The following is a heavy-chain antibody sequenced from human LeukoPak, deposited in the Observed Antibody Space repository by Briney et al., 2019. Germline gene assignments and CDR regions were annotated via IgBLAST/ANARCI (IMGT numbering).Heavy chain of an antibody. CDR3: TKDWGSGSGSYSWGQFDY. V-gene: IGHV3-23*01. Sequence: PGGSLRLSCAASGFTFSNFAMSWVRQAPGKGLEWVSGISGSGGSTVYADSVKGRFTLSRDNSKNTLFLQMNSLRVEDTAVYYCTKDWGSGSGSYSWGQFDYWGQGTLVTVSS. CDR2: ISGSGGST. D-gene: IGHD3-10*01. J-gene: IGHJ4*02. CDR1: GFTFSNFA.